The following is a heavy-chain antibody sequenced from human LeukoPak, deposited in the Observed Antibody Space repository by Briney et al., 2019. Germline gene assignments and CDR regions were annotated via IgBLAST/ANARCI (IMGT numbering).Heavy chain of an antibody. CDR3: ARKRGSIWGGGRDAFDI. J-gene: IGHJ3*02. V-gene: IGHV1-3*01. Sequence: ASVKVSCTASGYTFTSYAMHWVRQAPGQRLEWMGWINAGNGNTKYSQKFQGRVTITRDTSASTAYMELSSLRSEDTAVYYCARKRGSIWGGGRDAFDIWGQGTMVTVSS. CDR2: INAGNGNT. D-gene: IGHD3-10*01. CDR1: GYTFTSYA.